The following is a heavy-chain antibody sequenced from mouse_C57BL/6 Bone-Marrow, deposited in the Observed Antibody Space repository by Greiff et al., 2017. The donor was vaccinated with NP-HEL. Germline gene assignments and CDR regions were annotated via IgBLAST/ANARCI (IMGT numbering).Heavy chain of an antibody. Sequence: VQLQQSGPGLVKPSQSLSLTCSVTGYSITSGYYWNWIRQFPGNKLEWMGYISYDGSNNYNPSLKNRISITRDTSKNQFFLKLNSVTTEDTATYYFAREGGYYYGSRGFAYWGQGTLVTVSA. CDR2: ISYDGSN. CDR1: GYSITSGYY. V-gene: IGHV3-6*01. J-gene: IGHJ3*01. CDR3: AREGGYYYGSRGFAY. D-gene: IGHD1-1*01.